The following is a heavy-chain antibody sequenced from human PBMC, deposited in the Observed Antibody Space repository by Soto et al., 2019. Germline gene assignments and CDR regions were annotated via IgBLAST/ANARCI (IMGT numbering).Heavy chain of an antibody. D-gene: IGHD6-19*01. CDR2: IYWDDYK. CDR1: GFSLSTSGVG. Sequence: QITLKESGPTLVKPTQTLTLTCTFSGFSLSTSGVGVGWIRQPPGKGLEWLALIYWDDYKRYSPSLKSRLTIPKDTSKSQLVLTMTNMDPVDTAIYYFAHRPAGDAFDIWGQGTMVTVSS. J-gene: IGHJ3*02. V-gene: IGHV2-5*02. CDR3: AHRPAGDAFDI.